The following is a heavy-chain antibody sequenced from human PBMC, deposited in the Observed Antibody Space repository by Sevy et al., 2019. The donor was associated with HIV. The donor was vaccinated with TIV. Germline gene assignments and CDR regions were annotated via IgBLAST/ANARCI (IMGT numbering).Heavy chain of an antibody. CDR2: IKQDGSEK. CDR1: GFTFSSYW. D-gene: IGHD2-15*01. J-gene: IGHJ6*04. CDR3: ARDCSGGSCYSVPRDV. Sequence: GGSLRLSCAASGFTFSSYWMSWVRQAPGKGLEWVANIKQDGSEKYYVDSVKGRFTISRDNAKNSLYLQMNSLRAEDTAVYYCARDCSGGSCYSVPRDVWGKGTTVTVSS. V-gene: IGHV3-7*01.